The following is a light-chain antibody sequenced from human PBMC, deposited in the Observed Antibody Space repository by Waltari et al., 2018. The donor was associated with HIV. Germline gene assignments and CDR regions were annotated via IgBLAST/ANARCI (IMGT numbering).Light chain of an antibody. CDR1: SSDFATYKI. CDR2: EVS. V-gene: IGLV2-23*02. Sequence: QSALTQHASVSGSPGQSITLSCTRTSSDFATYKIVPWYQQHPGKAPKLMIYEVSKRPSGVSDRFSGSKSGDTASLTISGLQAEDEADYYCCSYVSNVIFGGGTKLTVL. CDR3: CSYVSNVI. J-gene: IGLJ2*01.